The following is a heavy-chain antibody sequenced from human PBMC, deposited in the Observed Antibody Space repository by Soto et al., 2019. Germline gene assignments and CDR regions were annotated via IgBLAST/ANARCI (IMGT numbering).Heavy chain of an antibody. Sequence: GGSLRLSCAASGFTFSSYSMNWVRQAPGKGLEWVSSISSSSSYIYYADSVKGRFTISRDNSKNTLYLQMNSLRAEDTAVYYCARDEGLGVNCYYYGMDVWGQGTTVTVSS. CDR3: ARDEGLGVNCYYYGMDV. J-gene: IGHJ6*02. CDR1: GFTFSSYS. V-gene: IGHV3-21*01. CDR2: ISSSSSYI. D-gene: IGHD3-10*01.